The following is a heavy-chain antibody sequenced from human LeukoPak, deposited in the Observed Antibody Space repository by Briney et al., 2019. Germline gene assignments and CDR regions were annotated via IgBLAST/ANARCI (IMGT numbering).Heavy chain of an antibody. CDR2: ISYDGSNK. Sequence: GGSLRLSCAVFGSTFSSYAMHWVRQAPGKGLEWVAVISYDGSNKYYADSVKGRFTISRDNSKNTLYLQMNSLRAEDTAVYYCARDHRLLPPYAYCGGDCYTVYDYWGQGTLVTVSS. D-gene: IGHD2-21*02. CDR1: GSTFSSYA. J-gene: IGHJ4*02. V-gene: IGHV3-30*01. CDR3: ARDHRLLPPYAYCGGDCYTVYDY.